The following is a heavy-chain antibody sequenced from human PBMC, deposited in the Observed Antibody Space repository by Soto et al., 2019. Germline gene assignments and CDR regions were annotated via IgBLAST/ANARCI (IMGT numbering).Heavy chain of an antibody. J-gene: IGHJ4*02. V-gene: IGHV3-74*01. CDR1: GFTFSNYW. D-gene: IGHD3-16*01. CDR3: AKDLSWGQCDY. Sequence: EMQLVESGGGLVQPGGSLRLSCVASGFTFSNYWMHWVRQDPGMGLVWVSSIRSDGTATQYADSVNGRFTVTRVNTKYTLYLHMTSLRAEYTAVYYCAKDLSWGQCDYWGQGTLVTVSS. CDR2: IRSDGTAT.